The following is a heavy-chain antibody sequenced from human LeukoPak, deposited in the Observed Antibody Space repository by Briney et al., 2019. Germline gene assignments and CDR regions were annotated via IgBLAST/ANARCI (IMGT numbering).Heavy chain of an antibody. CDR2: ISAYNGNT. J-gene: IGHJ4*02. CDR1: GYTFTNYA. V-gene: IGHV1-18*01. D-gene: IGHD6-19*01. CDR3: ARGGSGWSRDY. Sequence: ASVKVSCKASGYTFTNYAIGWVRQAPGQGLEWMGWISAYNGNTNYAQKLQGRVTLATDASPSTAYMELRSLRSDDTAVYYCARGGSGWSRDYWGQGTLVTVSS.